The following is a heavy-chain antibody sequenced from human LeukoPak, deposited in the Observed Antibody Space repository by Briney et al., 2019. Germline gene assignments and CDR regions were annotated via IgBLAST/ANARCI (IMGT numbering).Heavy chain of an antibody. CDR2: IYYSGST. CDR1: GASIISDDSY. CDR3: ARQLSNDGDHVGAFDS. D-gene: IGHD4-17*01. V-gene: IGHV4-30-4*01. Sequence: SETLSLTCTVSGASIISDDSYWSWIRHPPGKGLEWIGNIYYSGSTYYNPSLESRVTISVDTSKNHFSLKLSSVTAADTAVYYCARQLSNDGDHVGAFDSWGQGTLVTVSS. J-gene: IGHJ4*02.